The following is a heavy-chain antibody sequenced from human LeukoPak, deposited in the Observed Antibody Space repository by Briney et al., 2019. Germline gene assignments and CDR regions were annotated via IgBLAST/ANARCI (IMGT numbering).Heavy chain of an antibody. Sequence: GGSLRLSCAASGFTFSSYDMHWVRQAPGKGPEWVAIIRYDGSNENYVDSVKGRSTISRDNSKKTLYLQMNSLRAEDTAVYYCARSRYNLDYWGQGTLVTVSS. CDR2: IRYDGSNE. V-gene: IGHV3-33*01. J-gene: IGHJ4*02. CDR3: ARSRYNLDY. D-gene: IGHD5-24*01. CDR1: GFTFSSYD.